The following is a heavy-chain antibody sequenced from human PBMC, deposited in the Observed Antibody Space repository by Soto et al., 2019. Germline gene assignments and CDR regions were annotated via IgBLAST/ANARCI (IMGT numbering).Heavy chain of an antibody. D-gene: IGHD2-2*01. CDR3: ARGGRVVVPAAVDY. V-gene: IGHV4-34*01. CDR2: INHSGST. Sequence: QVQLQQWGAGLLKPSETLSLTCAVYGGSFSGYYWSWIRQPPGKGLEWIGEINHSGSTNYNPSLKSRVTLSVDTSKNQFSLKLSSVTAADTAVYYCARGGRVVVPAAVDYWGQGTLVTVSS. CDR1: GGSFSGYY. J-gene: IGHJ4*02.